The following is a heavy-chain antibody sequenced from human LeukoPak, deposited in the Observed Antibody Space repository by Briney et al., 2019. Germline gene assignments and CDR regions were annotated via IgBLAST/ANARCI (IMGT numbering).Heavy chain of an antibody. CDR2: ISSSGGAI. D-gene: IGHD1-26*01. J-gene: IGHJ5*01. Sequence: GGSLRLSCAASGFTFSSYNMNWVRQAPGKGLEWVSYISSSGGAIYYADSVKGRFTISRDNAKNSLYLQMNSLRAEDTAVYYVASEPGGSYSSDSSGQGTPVTASS. CDR1: GFTFSSYN. CDR3: ASEPGGSYSSDS. V-gene: IGHV3-48*01.